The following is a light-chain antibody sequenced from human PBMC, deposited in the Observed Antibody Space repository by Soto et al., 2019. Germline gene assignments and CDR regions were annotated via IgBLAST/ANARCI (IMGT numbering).Light chain of an antibody. CDR2: KAS. CDR1: QTISSW. Sequence: IQITQSPSTLSGSVGDRFTITCLASQTISSWLAWYQQKPGKATKLLIYKASTLKSGVPSRFSGSGSGTEFTLTISSLQPDDFATYYCQPYNSYSEAVGPGTQVEI. V-gene: IGKV1-5*03. J-gene: IGKJ1*01. CDR3: QPYNSYSEA.